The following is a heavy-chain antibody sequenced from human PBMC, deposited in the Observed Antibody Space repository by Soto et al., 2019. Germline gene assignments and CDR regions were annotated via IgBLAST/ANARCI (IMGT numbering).Heavy chain of an antibody. J-gene: IGHJ4*02. D-gene: IGHD2-15*01. CDR1: GYTFTIYG. CDR3: ARDIVVVVGGHNFDY. V-gene: IGHV1-18*01. CDR2: ISAYNGNT. Sequence: ASVKVSCKASGYTFTIYGISWVRQAPGQGLEWMGWISAYNGNTNYAQKLQGRVTMTTDTSTSTAYMELRSLRSDDTAVYYCARDIVVVVGGHNFDYWGQGTLVTVSS.